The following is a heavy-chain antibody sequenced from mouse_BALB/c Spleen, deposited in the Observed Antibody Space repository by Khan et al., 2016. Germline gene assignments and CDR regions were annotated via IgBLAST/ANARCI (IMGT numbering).Heavy chain of an antibody. Sequence: EVKLLESGGGLVHPGGSLKLSCAASGFDFSRYWMSWVRQAPGKGLEWIGEINPDSYTINYTPSLKDKFIISRENAKNTLNLEMSKVRSEVTALYYCARAGYYGYLAYWGQVTLFTVSA. CDR2: INPDSYTI. J-gene: IGHJ3*01. CDR1: GFDFSRYW. CDR3: ARAGYYGYLAY. D-gene: IGHD1-1*01. V-gene: IGHV4-1*02.